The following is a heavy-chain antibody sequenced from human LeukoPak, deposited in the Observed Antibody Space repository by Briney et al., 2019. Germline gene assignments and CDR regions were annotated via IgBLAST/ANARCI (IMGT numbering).Heavy chain of an antibody. Sequence: PGRSLRLSCAASGFTFSSYAMHWVRQAPGKGLEWVAVISYDGSNKYYADSVKGRFTISRDNSKNTLYLQMNSLRAEDTAVYYCAREGVAAAGYDYWGQGTLVTVSS. V-gene: IGHV3-30*04. CDR3: AREGVAAAGYDY. J-gene: IGHJ4*02. CDR1: GFTFSSYA. CDR2: ISYDGSNK. D-gene: IGHD6-13*01.